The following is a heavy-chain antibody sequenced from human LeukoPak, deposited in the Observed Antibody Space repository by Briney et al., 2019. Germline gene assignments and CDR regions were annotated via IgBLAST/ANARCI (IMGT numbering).Heavy chain of an antibody. V-gene: IGHV3-30*04. J-gene: IGHJ4*02. CDR1: GFTFSSYA. D-gene: IGHD3-3*01. Sequence: GGSLRLSCAASGFTFSSYAMHWVRQAPGKGLEWVAVISYDGSNKYYADSVKGRFTISRDNSKNTLYLQMNSLRAEDTAVYYCAGTTIFGSDVDYWGQGTLVTVSS. CDR2: ISYDGSNK. CDR3: AGTTIFGSDVDY.